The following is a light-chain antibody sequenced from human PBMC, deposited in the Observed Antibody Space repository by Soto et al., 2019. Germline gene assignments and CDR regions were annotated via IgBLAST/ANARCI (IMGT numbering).Light chain of an antibody. V-gene: IGKV1-5*03. CDR2: KAS. CDR1: QSISSW. CDR3: QQYNSYSRT. Sequence: DIQMTQSPSTLSASVGDRVTIICRASQSISSWLAWYQQKPGKAPKLLIYKASSLESGVPSRFSGSGSGTEFTLTISSLQPDDFATYYCQQYNSYSRTFGQETKVEIK. J-gene: IGKJ1*01.